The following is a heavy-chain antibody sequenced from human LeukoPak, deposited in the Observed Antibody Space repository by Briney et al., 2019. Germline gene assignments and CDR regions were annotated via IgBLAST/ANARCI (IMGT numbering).Heavy chain of an antibody. Sequence: PSETLSLTCTVSGYSISSGYYWGWIRQPPGKGLEWIGSIYHSGSTYYNPSLKSRVTISVDTSKNQFSLKLSSVTAADTAVYYCASQARPDGGYYYYMDVWGKGTTVTISS. CDR2: IYHSGST. V-gene: IGHV4-38-2*02. D-gene: IGHD6-6*01. J-gene: IGHJ6*03. CDR3: ASQARPDGGYYYYMDV. CDR1: GYSISSGYY.